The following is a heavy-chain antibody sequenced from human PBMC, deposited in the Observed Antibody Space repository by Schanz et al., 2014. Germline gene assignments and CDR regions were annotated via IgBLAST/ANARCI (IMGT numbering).Heavy chain of an antibody. CDR2: IWFDGSNK. D-gene: IGHD3-10*01. CDR3: VREESYYGAGSYRY. CDR1: GFTFSRSG. Sequence: VQLVESGGGLVQPGRSLRLSCAASGFTFSRSGMHWVRQAPGKGLEWVAIIWFDGSNKYYADSVKGRFTISRDNSKNTLFLQMNSLRAEDTSVYHCVREESYYGAGSYRYWGPGTLVTVSS. J-gene: IGHJ4*02. V-gene: IGHV3-33*01.